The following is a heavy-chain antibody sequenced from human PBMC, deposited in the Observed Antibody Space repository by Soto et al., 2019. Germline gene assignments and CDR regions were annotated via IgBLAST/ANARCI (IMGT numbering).Heavy chain of an antibody. J-gene: IGHJ6*02. Sequence: VGSLRLSCAASGFTFSSYAMSWVRQAPGKGLEWVSAISGSGGSTYYADSVKGRFTISRDNSKNTLYLQMNSLRAEDTAVYYCAKVPLSTVGYYYGMDVWGQGTTVTVSS. CDR2: ISGSGGST. CDR3: AKVPLSTVGYYYGMDV. D-gene: IGHD3-10*01. V-gene: IGHV3-23*01. CDR1: GFTFSSYA.